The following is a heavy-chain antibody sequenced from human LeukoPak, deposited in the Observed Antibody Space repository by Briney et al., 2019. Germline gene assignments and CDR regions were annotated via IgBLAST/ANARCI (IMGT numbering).Heavy chain of an antibody. CDR3: ARVGELTFDY. D-gene: IGHD3-16*01. Sequence: ASVKVSCKVSGYTLTELSMHWVRQAPGQGLEWMGIINPSGGSTSYAQKFQGRVTMTRDTSTSTVYMELSSLRSEDTAVYYCARVGELTFDYWGQGTLVTVSS. CDR2: INPSGGST. V-gene: IGHV1-46*01. CDR1: GYTLTELS. J-gene: IGHJ4*02.